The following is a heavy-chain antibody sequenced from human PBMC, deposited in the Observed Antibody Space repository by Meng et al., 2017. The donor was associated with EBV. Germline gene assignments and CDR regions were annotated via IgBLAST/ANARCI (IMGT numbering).Heavy chain of an antibody. CDR2: IYDGGTT. V-gene: IGHV4-61*01. D-gene: IGHD3-10*01. J-gene: IGHJ4*02. CDR1: GAAVSGGTYH. Sequence: QLQLRDSGPGLCKPSETLSLTCTVSGAAVSGGTYHWSWIRQPPGKELEWIGYIYDGGTTIYNPSLKSRVTISVDASKNQFSLKLSSLTTADTAVYYCAKSRSSTPGVVDYWGQGTLVTVSS. CDR3: AKSRSSTPGVVDY.